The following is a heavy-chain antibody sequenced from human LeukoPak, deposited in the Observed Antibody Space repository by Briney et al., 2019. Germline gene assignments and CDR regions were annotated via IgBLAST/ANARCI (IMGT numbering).Heavy chain of an antibody. CDR3: ARDHRGGVHDY. D-gene: IGHD3-16*01. CDR2: IYSGGST. J-gene: IGHJ4*02. CDR1: GFTVSSNY. V-gene: IGHV3-53*01. Sequence: GGSLRLSCAASGFTVSSNYMSWVRQAQGKGLEWVSVIYSGGSTYYADSVKGRFTISRDNSKNTLYLQMNSLRAEDTAVYYCARDHRGGVHDYWGQGTLVTVSS.